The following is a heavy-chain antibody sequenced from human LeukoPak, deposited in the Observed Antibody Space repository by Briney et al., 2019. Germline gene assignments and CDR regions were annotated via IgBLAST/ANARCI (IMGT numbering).Heavy chain of an antibody. V-gene: IGHV1-69*04. D-gene: IGHD2-2*02. Sequence: ASVKVSCKASGGTFSSYAISWVRQAPGQGLEWMGRIIPILGIANYAQKFQGRVTITADKSTSAVYMELSSLSSEDTAVYYCAREDTRCYRSSCAYFGMDVWGQGTTVTVSS. CDR2: IIPILGIA. CDR1: GGTFSSYA. CDR3: AREDTRCYRSSCAYFGMDV. J-gene: IGHJ6*02.